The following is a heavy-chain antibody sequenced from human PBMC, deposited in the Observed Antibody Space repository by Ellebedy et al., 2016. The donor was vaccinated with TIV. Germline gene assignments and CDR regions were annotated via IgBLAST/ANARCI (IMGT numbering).Heavy chain of an antibody. D-gene: IGHD4-17*01. J-gene: IGHJ4*02. CDR2: IVGSGAQ. Sequence: GESLKISCAASGFTFSPYAMAWVRQAPGKGLEWVSGIVGSGAQKYADSVKGRFTISRDNAKNSLYLQMSSLRAEDTAVYYCARVSTGDDYWGQGTLVTVSS. CDR3: ARVSTGDDY. V-gene: IGHV3-69-1*01. CDR1: GFTFSPYA.